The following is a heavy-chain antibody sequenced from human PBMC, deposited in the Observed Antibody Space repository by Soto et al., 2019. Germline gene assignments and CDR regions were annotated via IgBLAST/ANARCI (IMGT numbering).Heavy chain of an antibody. V-gene: IGHV3-30*18. D-gene: IGHD1-26*01. CDR3: AKDRGLAESGRWSHYYYGMDV. J-gene: IGHJ6*02. CDR1: GFTLTNNG. CDR2: ISSDGSSK. Sequence: QVQLLESGGGVVQPGRSLRLSCVAPGFTLTNNGMHWVRQAPGQGLEWVAVISSDGSSKYYGDSVRGRFTISRDNSKNTLFLEMNSLRSEDTAVYYCAKDRGLAESGRWSHYYYGMDVWGQGTTVTVSS.